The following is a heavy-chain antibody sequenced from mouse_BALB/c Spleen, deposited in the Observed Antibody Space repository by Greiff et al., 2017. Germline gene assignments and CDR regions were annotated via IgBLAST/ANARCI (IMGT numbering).Heavy chain of an antibody. CDR1: GFTFSSYG. D-gene: IGHD1-1*01. J-gene: IGHJ2*01. CDR3: ARDLYGSSYFDY. Sequence: EVQVVESGGGLVQPGGSLKLSCAASGFTFSSYGMSWVRQTPDKRLELVATINSNGGSTYYPDSVKGRFTISRDNAKNTLYLQMSSLKSEDTAMYYCARDLYGSSYFDYWGQGTTLTVSS. CDR2: INSNGGST. V-gene: IGHV5-6-3*01.